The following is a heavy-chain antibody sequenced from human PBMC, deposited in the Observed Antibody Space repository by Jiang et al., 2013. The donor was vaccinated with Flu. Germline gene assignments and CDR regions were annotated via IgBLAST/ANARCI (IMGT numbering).Heavy chain of an antibody. CDR1: GFTFSTHA. CDR3: ARDAGYSTGWYPGN. J-gene: IGHJ4*02. V-gene: IGHV3-30*04. Sequence: VQLVESGGGVVHPGRSLRLSCAASGFTFSTHAMHWVRQAPGKGLEWVAVISYDESAKYYADSVKGRFTISRDISKNTLYLQMNSLRSEDTALYYCARDAGYSTGWYPGNWGQGTLV. CDR2: ISYDESAK. D-gene: IGHD6-19*01.